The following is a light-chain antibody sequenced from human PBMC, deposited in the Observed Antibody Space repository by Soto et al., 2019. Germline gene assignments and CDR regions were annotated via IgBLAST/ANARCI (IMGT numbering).Light chain of an antibody. J-gene: IGLJ3*02. V-gene: IGLV2-8*01. CDR2: EVS. CDR1: SSDVGAYNY. CDR3: TSYAGSDIWV. Sequence: QSALTQPPSASGSPGQSVTISCTGTSSDVGAYNYVSWYQQYTGKAPKHMIYEVSKRPSGVPDRFSGSKSGKTASLTVSGLQPEDEADDYCTSYAGSDIWVFGGGTKVTVL.